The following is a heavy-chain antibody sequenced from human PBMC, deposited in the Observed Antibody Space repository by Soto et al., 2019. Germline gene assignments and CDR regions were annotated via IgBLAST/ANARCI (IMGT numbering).Heavy chain of an antibody. D-gene: IGHD4-17*01. CDR3: ATYGDYGVVEVDAFDI. Sequence: TGGSLRLSCAASGFTFSSYGMHLVRQAPGKGLEWVAVISYDGSNKYYADSVKGRFTISRDNSKNTLYLQMNSLRAEDTAVYYCATYGDYGVVEVDAFDIWGQGTMVTVSS. CDR1: GFTFSSYG. J-gene: IGHJ3*02. V-gene: IGHV3-30*03. CDR2: ISYDGSNK.